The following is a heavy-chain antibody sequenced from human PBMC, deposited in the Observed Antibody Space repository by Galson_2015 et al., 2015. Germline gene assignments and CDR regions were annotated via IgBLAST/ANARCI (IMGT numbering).Heavy chain of an antibody. D-gene: IGHD2-15*01. CDR3: ARDLLVVVVTAYYYYGMDV. CDR2: ISYDGSNK. Sequence: SLRLSCAASGFTFSSYAMHWVRQAPGKGLEWVAVISYDGSNKYYADSVKGRITISRDNSKNTLYLQMNSLRAEDTAVYYCARDLLVVVVTAYYYYGMDVWGQGTTVTVSS. J-gene: IGHJ6*02. CDR1: GFTFSSYA. V-gene: IGHV3-30-3*01.